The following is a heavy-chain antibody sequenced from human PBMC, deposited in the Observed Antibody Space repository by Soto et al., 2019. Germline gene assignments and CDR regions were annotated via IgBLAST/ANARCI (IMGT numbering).Heavy chain of an antibody. V-gene: IGHV3-43*01. Sequence: EVQLVESGGLVVPPGGSLRLSCAASGFNFNRFTMHWLRQTPERGLEWVSYIRSDSGDIQYADSVRGRFTISRDNSENSVYLHLNSLRTEATALYYCAKERDCGGVCFYFDLWGQGTLVTVSS. CDR3: AKERDCGGVCFYFDL. CDR2: IRSDSGDI. J-gene: IGHJ4*02. CDR1: GFNFNRFT. D-gene: IGHD2-21*02.